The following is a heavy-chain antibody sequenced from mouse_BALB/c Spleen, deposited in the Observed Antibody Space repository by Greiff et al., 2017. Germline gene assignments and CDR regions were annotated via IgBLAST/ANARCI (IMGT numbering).Heavy chain of an antibody. CDR3: ARDIYYGLYFEY. CDR2: SRNKANDYTT. V-gene: IGHV7-1*02. D-gene: IGHD2-1*01. Sequence: EVKVVESGGGLLQPGVSLRLSCASSGFTFGDCYMGLVRQPPGKRLEWITASRNKANDYTTEYSASVMGRFIVSRDISQSILYLQMNALIAEDTAIYYCARDIYYGLYFEYWGQGPTHTVSS. J-gene: IGHJ2*01. CDR1: GFTFGDCY.